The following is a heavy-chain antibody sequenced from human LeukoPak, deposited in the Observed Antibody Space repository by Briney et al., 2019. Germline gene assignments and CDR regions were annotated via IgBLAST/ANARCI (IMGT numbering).Heavy chain of an antibody. CDR2: LFHSGST. CDR1: GGSISSHY. D-gene: IGHD3-22*01. V-gene: IGHV4-59*11. CDR3: TRLLDNDSSGYPDTFDM. J-gene: IGHJ3*02. Sequence: PSETLSLTCSVSGGSISSHYWSWIQQPPGKELEWIGYLFHSGSTNYNPSLQSRVTISVDTSRNHFSLELTSVTAADTAVYYCTRLLDNDSSGYPDTFDMWGQGTMVTVSS.